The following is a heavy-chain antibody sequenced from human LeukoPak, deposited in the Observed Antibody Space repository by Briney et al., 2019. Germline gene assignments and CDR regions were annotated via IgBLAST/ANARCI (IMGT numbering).Heavy chain of an antibody. CDR1: VGSISSGNW. Sequence: SGTLSLTCAVSVGSISSGNWWSWRRQSPGKGLEWIGEIYHNGTANYNPSLKSRATISADRFTNHFSLKLTSVTAADTAIYYCTRESGAFSPFGFWGQGTLVTVSS. J-gene: IGHJ4*02. CDR3: TRESGAFSPFGF. V-gene: IGHV4-4*02. D-gene: IGHD1-26*01. CDR2: IYHNGTA.